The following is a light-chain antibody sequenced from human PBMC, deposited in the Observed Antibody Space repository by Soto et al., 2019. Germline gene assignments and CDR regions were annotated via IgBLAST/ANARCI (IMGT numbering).Light chain of an antibody. CDR2: LGS. CDR1: QSLLHSSGRYY. Sequence: DIVMTQSPLSLPVAPGEPASISCRSSQSLLHSSGRYYLDWYLQKPGQSPQLLIYLGSHRASGVPDRFSGSGSGTDITLTISRVETEDVGIYYCIQALQTPFTFGGGTRAEIK. CDR3: IQALQTPFT. V-gene: IGKV2-28*01. J-gene: IGKJ4*01.